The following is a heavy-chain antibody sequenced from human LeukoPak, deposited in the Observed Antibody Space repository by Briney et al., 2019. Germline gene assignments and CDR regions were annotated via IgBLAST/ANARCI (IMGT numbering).Heavy chain of an antibody. D-gene: IGHD3-16*01. CDR3: ARDASGGGIMDY. CDR1: GVTVSRNY. CDR2: MYADGRT. V-gene: IGHV3-53*01. Sequence: GGSLRLSCAASGVTVSRNYMNWVRQAPGKGLEWVSAMYADGRTYYTDSVKGRFTISRDNSKNTLFLQMNSLRAEDTAVYYCARDASGGGIMDYWGQGTLVTVSS. J-gene: IGHJ4*02.